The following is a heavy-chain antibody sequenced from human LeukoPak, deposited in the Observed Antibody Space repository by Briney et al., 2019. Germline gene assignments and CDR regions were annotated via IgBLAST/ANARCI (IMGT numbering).Heavy chain of an antibody. CDR2: INPNSGGT. CDR3: ARDAGYSYGRAFDY. Sequence: ASVKVSCKASGYTFTGYYMHWVRQAPGQGLEWMGWINPNSGGTNYAEKLQGRVTMTRDTSPRTAHMELGRLRSDDTALYYCARDAGYSYGRAFDYWGQGTLVTVSS. J-gene: IGHJ4*02. V-gene: IGHV1-2*02. CDR1: GYTFTGYY. D-gene: IGHD5-18*01.